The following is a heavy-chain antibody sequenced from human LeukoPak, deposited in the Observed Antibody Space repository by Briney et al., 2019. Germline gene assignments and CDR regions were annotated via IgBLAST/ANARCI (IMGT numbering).Heavy chain of an antibody. CDR3: ASHSDILTGYYTIDY. J-gene: IGHJ4*02. D-gene: IGHD3-9*01. Sequence: SETLSLTCTVSGGSVSRGSYYWSWIRQPPGKGLEWIGYIYYSGSTNYNPSLKSRVTISVDTSKNQFSLKLSSVTAADTAVYYCASHSDILTGYYTIDYWGQGTLVTVSS. CDR2: IYYSGST. CDR1: GGSVSRGSYY. V-gene: IGHV4-61*01.